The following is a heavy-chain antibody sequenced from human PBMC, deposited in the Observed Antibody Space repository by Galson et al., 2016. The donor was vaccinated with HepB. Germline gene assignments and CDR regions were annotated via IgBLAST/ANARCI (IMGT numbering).Heavy chain of an antibody. D-gene: IGHD3-10*01. CDR1: GLTFSSYA. Sequence: SLRLSCAASGLTFSSYAMTWVRQAPGQGLEWVSTITDNRGHTYYADPVKARFTTSRDNSKNTLYLQMNSLRAEDTALYYCASHAASGSYSDYFPHWGQGTLVTVSS. CDR2: ITDNRGHT. J-gene: IGHJ4*02. V-gene: IGHV3-23*01. CDR3: ASHAASGSYSDYFPH.